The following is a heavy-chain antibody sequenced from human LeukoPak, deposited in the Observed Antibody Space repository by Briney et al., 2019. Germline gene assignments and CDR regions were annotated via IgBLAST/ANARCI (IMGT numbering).Heavy chain of an antibody. J-gene: IGHJ4*02. V-gene: IGHV4-38-2*02. CDR3: ARVRAAAVPYYFDY. CDR1: GDSISTYY. CDR2: MYHTGRT. Sequence: ETLSLTCTVSGDSISTYYWSWVRQPPGKGREWVGSMYHTGRTYYNPSLKSRVTISLDTSKTQFSLKLSSVTAADTAMYSCARVRAAAVPYYFDYWGRGTLVTVSS. D-gene: IGHD6-13*01.